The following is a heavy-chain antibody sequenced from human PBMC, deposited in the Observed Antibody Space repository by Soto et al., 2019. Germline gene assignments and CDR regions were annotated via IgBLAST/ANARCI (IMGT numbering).Heavy chain of an antibody. CDR3: ARVGTYSYHYIDV. CDR1: RFTFGTYY. Sequence: GGSLRLSCAASRFTFGTYYMTWVRQAPGKGLEWVATIKHDGTDKYYVDSVKGRFTISRDNAKNSLFLQMNSLRAEDTAVYYCARVGTYSYHYIDVWGKGTTVTVSS. CDR2: IKHDGTDK. J-gene: IGHJ6*03. D-gene: IGHD1-26*01. V-gene: IGHV3-7*01.